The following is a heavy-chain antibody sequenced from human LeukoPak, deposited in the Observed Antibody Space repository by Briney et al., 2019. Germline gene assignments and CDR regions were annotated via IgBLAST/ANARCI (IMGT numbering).Heavy chain of an antibody. CDR3: AREKLYYDYVWGSYRESYSFDS. V-gene: IGHV3-7*01. CDR2: IKQDGSEK. Sequence: QPGGSLRLSCAASGFTFSSYWMSWVRLAPGKGLEWVANIKQDGSEKYYVDSVKGRFTISRDNAKNSLYLQMNSLRAEDTAVYYCAREKLYYDYVWGSYRESYSFDSWGQGTLVTVSS. CDR1: GFTFSSYW. D-gene: IGHD3-16*02. J-gene: IGHJ4*02.